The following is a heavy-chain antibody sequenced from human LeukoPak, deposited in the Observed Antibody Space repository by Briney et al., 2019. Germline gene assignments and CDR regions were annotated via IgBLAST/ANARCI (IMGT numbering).Heavy chain of an antibody. CDR1: GFTFDDYG. CDR2: INWNGGST. D-gene: IGHD6-13*01. CDR3: ARDGDSSSWSKYRDYYYYYMDV. Sequence: PGGSLRLSCAASGFTFDDYGMSWVRQAPGKGVEWVSGINWNGGSTSYADSVKGRFTISRDNAKNSLYLQMNSLRVEDTALFYCARDGDSSSWSKYRDYYYYYMDVWGKGTTVTVSS. V-gene: IGHV3-20*04. J-gene: IGHJ6*03.